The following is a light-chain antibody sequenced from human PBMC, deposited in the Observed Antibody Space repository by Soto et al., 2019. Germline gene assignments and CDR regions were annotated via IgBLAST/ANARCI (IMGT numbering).Light chain of an antibody. CDR2: ENN. CDR3: GTWDSSLSAHWV. CDR1: SSNIGNNY. V-gene: IGLV1-51*02. J-gene: IGLJ3*02. Sequence: QSVLTQPPSVSPAPGQKVTISCSGSSSNIGNNYVSWYQQLPGTAPKLLIYENNKRPSGIPDRFSGSKSGTSATLGITGLQTGDEADYYCGTWDSSLSAHWVFGGGTKVTVL.